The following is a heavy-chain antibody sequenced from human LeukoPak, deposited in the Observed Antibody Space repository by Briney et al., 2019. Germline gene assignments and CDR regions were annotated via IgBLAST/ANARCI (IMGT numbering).Heavy chain of an antibody. CDR1: GFTFSSYP. CDR2: ISYDGNNK. Sequence: GGSPRLSCAASGFTFSSYPMHWVRQAPGKGLEWVAVISYDGNNKYYADSVKGRFTISRDNSKNTLYLQMDSLRAEDTAVYYCARDRLDITVAGTVDYWGQGTLVTVSS. V-gene: IGHV3-30-3*01. J-gene: IGHJ4*02. D-gene: IGHD6-19*01. CDR3: ARDRLDITVAGTVDY.